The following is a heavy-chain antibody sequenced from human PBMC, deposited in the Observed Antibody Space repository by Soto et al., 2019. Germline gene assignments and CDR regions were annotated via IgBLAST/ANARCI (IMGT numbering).Heavy chain of an antibody. Sequence: ASVKVSCKASGYTFTTQYIHWVRQAPGQGLEWMGISNPSGVSTTYAQKFQGRVTMTRDTSTSTVYMELSSLTSEDTAVYYCARAPNYLDYWGQGTLVTVSS. J-gene: IGHJ4*02. CDR3: ARAPNYLDY. CDR2: SNPSGVST. CDR1: GYTFTTQY. V-gene: IGHV1-46*01.